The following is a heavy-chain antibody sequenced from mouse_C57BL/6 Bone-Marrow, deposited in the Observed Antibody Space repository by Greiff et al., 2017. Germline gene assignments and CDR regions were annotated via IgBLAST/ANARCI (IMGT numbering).Heavy chain of an antibody. CDR2: INPGSGGT. CDR3: ARRGLRRDWYFDV. D-gene: IGHD2-2*01. CDR1: GYAFTNYL. J-gene: IGHJ1*03. Sequence: QVQLQQSGAELVRPGTSVKVSCKASGYAFTNYLIEWVKQRPGQGLEWIGVINPGSGGTNYNEKFKGKATLTADKSSSTAYMQLSSLTSEDSAVYFCARRGLRRDWYFDVWGTGTTVTVSS. V-gene: IGHV1-54*01.